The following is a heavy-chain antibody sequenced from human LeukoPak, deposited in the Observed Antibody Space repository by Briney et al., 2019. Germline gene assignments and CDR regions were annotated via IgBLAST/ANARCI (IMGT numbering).Heavy chain of an antibody. J-gene: IGHJ4*02. Sequence: GGSLRLSCVASGFTFSSYSMNWVRQAPGKGLEWVSSISSSSSYIYYADSVKGRFTISRDNAKNSLYLQMNSLRAEDTAVYYCARDYGGSSPFDYWGQGTLVTVSS. CDR3: ARDYGGSSPFDY. V-gene: IGHV3-21*01. CDR1: GFTFSSYS. D-gene: IGHD4-23*01. CDR2: ISSSSSYI.